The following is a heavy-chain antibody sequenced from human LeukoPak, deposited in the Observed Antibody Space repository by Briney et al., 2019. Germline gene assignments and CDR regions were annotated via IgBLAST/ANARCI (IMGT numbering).Heavy chain of an antibody. J-gene: IGHJ3*02. CDR1: GGSISSYY. CDR2: IYYSGST. Sequence: SETLSLTCTVSGGSISSYYWSWIRQPPGKGLEWIGYIYYSGSTNYNPSLKSRVTISVDTSKNQFSLKLSSVTAADTAVYYCARGVTPYDAFDIWGQGTMVTVSS. D-gene: IGHD3-10*01. CDR3: ARGVTPYDAFDI. V-gene: IGHV4-59*08.